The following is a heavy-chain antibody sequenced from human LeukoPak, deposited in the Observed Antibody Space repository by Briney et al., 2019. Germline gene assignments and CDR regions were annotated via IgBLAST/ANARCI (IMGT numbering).Heavy chain of an antibody. V-gene: IGHV1-8*01. Sequence: ASVKVSCKASGYTFTSYDINWVRQATGQGLEWMGWMNPNSGNTGYAQKFQGRVTITADKSTSTAYMELSSLRSEDTAVYYCAREPGYCSGGSCYGSTRYYYYMDVWGKGTTVTVSS. CDR2: MNPNSGNT. CDR1: GYTFTSYD. D-gene: IGHD2-15*01. CDR3: AREPGYCSGGSCYGSTRYYYYMDV. J-gene: IGHJ6*03.